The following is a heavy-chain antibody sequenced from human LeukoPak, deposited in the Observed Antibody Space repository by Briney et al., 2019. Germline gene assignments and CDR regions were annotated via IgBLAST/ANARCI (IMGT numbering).Heavy chain of an antibody. CDR1: GFTFKNYA. J-gene: IGHJ4*02. Sequence: PGGSLRLSXAASGFTFKNYAMSWVRQAPGKGLEWVSAISDSRSSTYYADSIKGRFTISRDNSKNTLYLQMNSLRAEDTAVYYCAKAGAVGYYFDYWGQGTLVTVSS. D-gene: IGHD3-10*01. CDR3: AKAGAVGYYFDY. V-gene: IGHV3-23*01. CDR2: ISDSRSST.